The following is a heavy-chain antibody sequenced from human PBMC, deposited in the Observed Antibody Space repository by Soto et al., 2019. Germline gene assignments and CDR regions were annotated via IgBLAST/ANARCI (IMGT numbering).Heavy chain of an antibody. CDR3: AKEVSVRFPLIPYYFDY. D-gene: IGHD3-3*01. CDR1: GFTFSSYA. Sequence: EVQLLESGGGLVQPGGSLRLSCAASGFTFSSYAMSWVRQAPGKGLEWVSAISGSGGSTYYADSVKGRFTISRDNSKNTLYLQMNSLSAEDTAVYYCAKEVSVRFPLIPYYFDYWGQGTMVTVSS. CDR2: ISGSGGST. J-gene: IGHJ4*02. V-gene: IGHV3-23*01.